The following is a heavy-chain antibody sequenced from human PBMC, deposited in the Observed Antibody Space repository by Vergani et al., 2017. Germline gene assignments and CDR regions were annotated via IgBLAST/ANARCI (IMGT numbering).Heavy chain of an antibody. CDR3: AKVGRAEVAGTFGAFEI. V-gene: IGHV3-23*01. Sequence: DVQLLQSGGDLVQPGGSLKLSCVASGFTFSTHAMSWVRQTPGKGLEWVSTLSASDRRTHYADSVKGRFTISRDNSKNTLFLHMNSLRPEDTAVYYCAKVGRAEVAGTFGAFEIWGQGTMVTVSS. CDR2: LSASDRRT. J-gene: IGHJ3*02. D-gene: IGHD6-19*01. CDR1: GFTFSTHA.